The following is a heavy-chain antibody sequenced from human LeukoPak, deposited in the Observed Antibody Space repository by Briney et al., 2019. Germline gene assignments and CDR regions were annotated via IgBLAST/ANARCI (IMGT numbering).Heavy chain of an antibody. CDR2: MNPKSGNT. J-gene: IGHJ4*02. CDR3: ARVWGAIDY. D-gene: IGHD1-26*01. V-gene: IGHV1-8*01. CDR1: GYTFTNYD. Sequence: ASVKVSCKPSGYTFTNYDINWVRQATGQGLEWMGWMNPKSGNTGSAQRFQGRVTMTRDTSISTAYMELSSLRSEDTVVYYCARVWGAIDYWGQGTLVTVSS.